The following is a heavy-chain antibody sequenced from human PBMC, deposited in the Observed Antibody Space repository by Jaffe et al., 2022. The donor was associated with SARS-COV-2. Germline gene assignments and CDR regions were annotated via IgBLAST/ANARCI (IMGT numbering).Heavy chain of an antibody. V-gene: IGHV3-23*01. D-gene: IGHD4-17*01. Sequence: EVRLLESGGGLVHPGGSLRLSCAASGLTFGNYAMSWVRQAPGKGLEWVSAISNSGTRTYYADSVKGRFTISRDNSNNTLYLQMNSLRVEDAALYYCAKDIGVDYGDQNDYWGQGTLVIVSS. CDR3: AKDIGVDYGDQNDY. CDR1: GLTFGNYA. J-gene: IGHJ4*02. CDR2: ISNSGTRT.